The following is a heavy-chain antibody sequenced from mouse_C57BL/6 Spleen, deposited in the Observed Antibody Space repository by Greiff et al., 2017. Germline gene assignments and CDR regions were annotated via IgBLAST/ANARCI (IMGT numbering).Heavy chain of an antibody. CDR1: GFTFSSYG. V-gene: IGHV5-6*01. Sequence: EVQLVESGGDLVKPGGSLKLSCAASGFTFSSYGMSWVRQTPDKRLEWVATISSGGSYTYYPDSVKGRFTISRDNAKNTLYLQMSSLKSEDTAMYYCARQEPLITTVVPYCDYWGQGTTRTGSS. CDR2: ISSGGSYT. CDR3: ARQEPLITTVVPYCDY. D-gene: IGHD1-1*01. J-gene: IGHJ2*01.